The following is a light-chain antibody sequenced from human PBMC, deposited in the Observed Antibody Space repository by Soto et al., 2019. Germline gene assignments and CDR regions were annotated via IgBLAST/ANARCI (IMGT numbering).Light chain of an antibody. V-gene: IGLV3-9*01. J-gene: IGLJ3*02. CDR1: NIGSKT. CDR3: QVWDSSTARV. Sequence: SSELTQPLSVSVALGQTARITCGGNNIGSKTVHWYQQKPGQAPVLVIYRDSNRPSRIPERFSGSNSGNTATLTISRAQAGDEADYYCQVWDSSTARVFGGGTKVTVL. CDR2: RDS.